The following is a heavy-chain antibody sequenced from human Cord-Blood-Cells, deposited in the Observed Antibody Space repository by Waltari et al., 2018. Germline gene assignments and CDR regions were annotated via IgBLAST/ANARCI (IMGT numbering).Heavy chain of an antibody. CDR1: GGTFSSYA. D-gene: IGHD2-8*02. CDR3: ARVWWCYDFTVFYGMDV. J-gene: IGHJ6*02. V-gene: IGHV1-69*01. CDR2: NIPIMGTA. Sequence: QVQLVQSGAEVKKPGSSVKVSCKASGGTFSSYAISWVRQDPGQGLEWMGGNIPIMGTANYAQEFQGRVTITADESTSTAYMELSSLRSEDTAVYYCARVWWCYDFTVFYGMDVWGQGTTVTVSS.